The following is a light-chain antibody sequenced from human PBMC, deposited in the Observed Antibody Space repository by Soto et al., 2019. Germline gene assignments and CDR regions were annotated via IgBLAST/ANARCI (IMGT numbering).Light chain of an antibody. CDR2: GTS. J-gene: IGKJ3*01. CDR1: QSVSSTY. Sequence: ENVLTQSPGIMSLSPGERATLFCRASQSVSSTYLAWYQQKLGQAPRLLIYGTSTRATGIPDRFSGSGSGTDFTLTISRLEPEDFAVYFCHQHVSYPLTFGPGTKVEFK. CDR3: HQHVSYPLT. V-gene: IGKV3-20*01.